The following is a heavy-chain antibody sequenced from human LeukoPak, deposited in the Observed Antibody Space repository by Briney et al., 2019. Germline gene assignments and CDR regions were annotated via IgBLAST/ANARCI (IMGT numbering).Heavy chain of an antibody. J-gene: IGHJ6*03. D-gene: IGHD2-15*01. CDR2: IIPIFGTA. Sequence: ASVKVSCKASGGTFSSYAISWVRQAPGQGLEWMGGIIPIFGTANYAQKFQGRVTITTDESTSTAYMELSSLRSEDTAVYYCARIGAATLNYYMDVWGKGTMVTVSS. V-gene: IGHV1-69*05. CDR1: GGTFSSYA. CDR3: ARIGAATLNYYMDV.